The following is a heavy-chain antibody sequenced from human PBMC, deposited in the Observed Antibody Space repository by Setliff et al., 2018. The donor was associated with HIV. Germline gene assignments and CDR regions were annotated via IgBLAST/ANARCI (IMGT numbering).Heavy chain of an antibody. CDR1: GYSISSDYY. D-gene: IGHD5-18*01. J-gene: IGHJ4*02. CDR3: ARVDTILQFFDY. Sequence: ETLSLTCSVSGYSISSDYYWGWLRQSPGKGLDWIGTIYHSGSTYYNPALKSRVTISVDPSTEQFSLRLTSVTAADTALYYCARVDTILQFFDYWGQGIAVTVSS. V-gene: IGHV4-38-2*01. CDR2: IYHSGST.